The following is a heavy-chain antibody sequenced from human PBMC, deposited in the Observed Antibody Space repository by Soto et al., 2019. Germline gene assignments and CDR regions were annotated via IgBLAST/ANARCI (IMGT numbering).Heavy chain of an antibody. J-gene: IGHJ4*02. CDR3: ARSIVVVTARDY. Sequence: ASVKVCCKASGYTFTSYAMHCVRQAPGQRHEWMGWINAGNVNTKYSQKFQGRVTITRDTSASTAYMEPSSLRSEGAAVYYCARSIVVVTARDYWGPGTLVTVSS. CDR1: GYTFTSYA. CDR2: INAGNVNT. V-gene: IGHV1-3*01. D-gene: IGHD2-21*02.